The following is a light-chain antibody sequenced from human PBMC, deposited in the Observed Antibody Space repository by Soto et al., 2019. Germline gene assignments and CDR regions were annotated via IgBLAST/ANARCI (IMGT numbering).Light chain of an antibody. J-gene: IGLJ1*01. V-gene: IGLV2-8*01. CDR1: NSDVGGYNF. CDR2: DVT. Sequence: QSALTQPPSASGSPGQSVTISCTGTNSDVGGYNFVSWYQQHPGKAPKLMIYDVTKRPSGVPDRFSGSKSGNTASLTISGLQAEDEADYYCCSYAHRSPPLYVFGTGTKVTVL. CDR3: CSYAHRSPPLYV.